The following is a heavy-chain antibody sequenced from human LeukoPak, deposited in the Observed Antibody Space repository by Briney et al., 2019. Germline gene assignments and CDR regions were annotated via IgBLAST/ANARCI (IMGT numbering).Heavy chain of an antibody. D-gene: IGHD1-1*01. V-gene: IGHV4-59*01. CDR1: GGSISSYY. CDR2: IYGSGST. CDR3: AREGTSGTHLNWFDP. J-gene: IGHJ5*02. Sequence: PSETLSLTCTVSGGSISSYYWSWIRQPPGKGLEWIGHIYGSGSTNYNPSLNSRVTLSVDTSKNQFSLKLSSVTAADTAVYYCAREGTSGTHLNWFDPWGQGTLVTVSS.